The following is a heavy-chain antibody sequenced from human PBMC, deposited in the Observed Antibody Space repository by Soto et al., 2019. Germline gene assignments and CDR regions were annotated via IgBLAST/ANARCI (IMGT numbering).Heavy chain of an antibody. Sequence: QVELVQSGVEVKKPGASVKVSCKASGYTFTNHGLSWVRQAPGQGLEWMGWISASNGDTNYAQKFLGRVTVTTDTSTSIGYMEVRSLKSEVTAVYYCARMVRGSKIDHYYYMDVWGKGTTVIVSS. CDR2: ISASNGDT. J-gene: IGHJ6*03. CDR1: GYTFTNHG. D-gene: IGHD3-10*01. CDR3: ARMVRGSKIDHYYYMDV. V-gene: IGHV1-18*04.